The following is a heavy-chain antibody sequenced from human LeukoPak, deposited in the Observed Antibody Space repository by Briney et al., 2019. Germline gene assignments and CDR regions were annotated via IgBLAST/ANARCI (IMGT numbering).Heavy chain of an antibody. CDR1: GYTFSAHY. CDR3: ARGGVYDYVWGSYRQPDF. D-gene: IGHD3-16*02. Sequence: ASVKVSCKTSGYTFSAHYIHWVRQAPGQGLEWMGRINPNSGGTNYAQKFQGRVTMTRDTSISTAYMELSRLRSDDTAVYYCARGGVYDYVWGSYRQPDFWGQGTLVTVSS. J-gene: IGHJ4*02. V-gene: IGHV1-2*06. CDR2: INPNSGGT.